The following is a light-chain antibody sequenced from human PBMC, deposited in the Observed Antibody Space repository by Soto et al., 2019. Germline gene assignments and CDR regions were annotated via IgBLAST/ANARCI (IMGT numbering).Light chain of an antibody. Sequence: QSALTQPPSVSGSPGQSVTISCTGTGSDFGRYNRVSWYQHTPGTAPKLLIYEVSKRPSGVPDRFSGSKSDNTASLTVSGLQADDEADYYCCSYAGSTTYVFGTGTKVTVL. CDR1: GSDFGRYNR. J-gene: IGLJ1*01. CDR2: EVS. V-gene: IGLV2-8*01. CDR3: CSYAGSTTYV.